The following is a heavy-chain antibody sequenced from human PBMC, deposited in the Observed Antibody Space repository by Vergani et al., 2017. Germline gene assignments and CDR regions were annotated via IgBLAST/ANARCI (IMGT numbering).Heavy chain of an antibody. CDR1: GFTFSSYS. J-gene: IGHJ6*02. Sequence: EVQLVESGGGLVQPGGSLRLSCAASGFTFSSYSMNWVRQAPGKGLEWVSYISSSSSTIYYADSVKGRFTISRDNAKNSLYLQMNSLRAEDTAVYYCARDSNDYGEDDYYYGMDVWGQGTTVTVSS. V-gene: IGHV3-48*04. CDR3: ARDSNDYGEDDYYYGMDV. D-gene: IGHD4-17*01. CDR2: ISSSSSTI.